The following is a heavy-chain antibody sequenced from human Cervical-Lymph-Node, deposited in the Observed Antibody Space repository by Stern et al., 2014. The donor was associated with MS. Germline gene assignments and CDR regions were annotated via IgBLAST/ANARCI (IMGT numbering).Heavy chain of an antibody. CDR3: AKVVGATGNFFDY. J-gene: IGHJ4*02. CDR2: ISGSGGST. D-gene: IGHD1-26*01. V-gene: IGHV3-23*04. CDR1: GFTFSSYA. Sequence: EVQLVQSGGGLVQPGGSLRLSCAASGFTFSSYAMSWVRQAPGQGLEWGSAISGSGGSTYYADSVKGRFTISRDKSKNTLHLQMNSLRAEDTAIYYCAKVVGATGNFFDYWGQGTLVTVSS.